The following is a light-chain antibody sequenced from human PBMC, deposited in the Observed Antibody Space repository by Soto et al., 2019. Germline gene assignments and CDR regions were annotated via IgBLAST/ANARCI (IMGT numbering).Light chain of an antibody. V-gene: IGKV1-8*01. CDR3: QQYYSYPIT. Sequence: AIRMTQSPSSFSASTGDRVPITCRASQGISSYLAWYQQKPGKAPKLLIYAASTLQSGVPSRFSGSGSGTHFTLTISCLQSEDFATYYFQQYYSYPITFGPGTKVDIK. J-gene: IGKJ3*01. CDR2: AAS. CDR1: QGISSY.